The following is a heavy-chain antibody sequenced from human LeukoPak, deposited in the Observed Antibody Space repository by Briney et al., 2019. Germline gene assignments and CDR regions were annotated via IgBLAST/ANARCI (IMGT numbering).Heavy chain of an antibody. V-gene: IGHV3-23*01. CDR1: GFTFSSYA. CDR2: ISGSGGST. Sequence: GGSLRLSCAASGFTFSSYAMSWVRQAPGKGLEWVSAISGSGGSTYYADSVKGRFTISRDNSKNTLYLQMNSLRAEDTAVYYCTKDQTTRLSSSWYLYFDRWGQGTLVTVSS. CDR3: TKDQTTRLSSSWYLYFDR. D-gene: IGHD6-13*01. J-gene: IGHJ4*02.